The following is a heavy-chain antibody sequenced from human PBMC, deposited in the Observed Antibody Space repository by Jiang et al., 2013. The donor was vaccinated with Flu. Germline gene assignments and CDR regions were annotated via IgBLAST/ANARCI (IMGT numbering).Heavy chain of an antibody. J-gene: IGHJ1*01. CDR2: IYSGGST. V-gene: IGHV3-53*04. D-gene: IGHD6-13*01. CDR1: GFTVSSNY. CDR3: ASRAAGLSTEYFQH. Sequence: VQLLESGGGLIQPGGSLRLSCAASGFTVSSNYMSWVRQAPGKGLEWVSVIYSGGSTYYADSVKGRFTISRHNSKNTLYLQMNSLRAEDTAVYYCASRAAGLSTEYFQHWGQGTLVTVSS.